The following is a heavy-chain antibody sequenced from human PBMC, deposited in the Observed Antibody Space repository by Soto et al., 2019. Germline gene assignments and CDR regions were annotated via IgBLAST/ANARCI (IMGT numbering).Heavy chain of an antibody. Sequence: PGESLKISCKGSGYSFTSYWIGWVRQMPGKGLEWMGIIYPGDSDTRYSPSFQGQVTISADKSISTAYLQWSSLKASDTAMYYCARLAGYCSSTSCYEDYYYYGMDFWGQGTKVTVSS. V-gene: IGHV5-51*01. CDR3: ARLAGYCSSTSCYEDYYYYGMDF. D-gene: IGHD2-2*01. J-gene: IGHJ6*02. CDR2: IYPGDSDT. CDR1: GYSFTSYW.